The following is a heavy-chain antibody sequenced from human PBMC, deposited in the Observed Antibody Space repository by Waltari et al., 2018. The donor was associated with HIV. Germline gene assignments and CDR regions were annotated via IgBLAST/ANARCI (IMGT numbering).Heavy chain of an antibody. CDR1: GFTFSTYG. Sequence: QVQLVESGGGVVQPGRSLRLSCAASGFTFSTYGMHWVRQAPGKGLEWVAVLWYDGSNKYYADSVKGRFTISRDNSKNTLYLQMNSLRAEDTAMYYCAKDRQVTTVTTPLYYYGMDVWGQGTTVTVSS. CDR3: AKDRQVTTVTTPLYYYGMDV. D-gene: IGHD4-17*01. CDR2: LWYDGSNK. J-gene: IGHJ6*02. V-gene: IGHV3-30*18.